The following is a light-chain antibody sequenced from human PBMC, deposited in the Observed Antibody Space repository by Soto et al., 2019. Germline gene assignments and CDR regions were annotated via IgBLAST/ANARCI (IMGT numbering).Light chain of an antibody. CDR3: QQGSNWPPGLT. CDR1: QTISSN. CDR2: GAS. Sequence: EILMTQSPATLSVSPGERATLSCRASQTISSNLAWYQHKPGQAPRLLFYGASNRATGIPARFTGSGSGTEFTLTISSLQSEDFAVYYCQQGSNWPPGLTFGGGTKVEIK. J-gene: IGKJ4*01. V-gene: IGKV3-15*01.